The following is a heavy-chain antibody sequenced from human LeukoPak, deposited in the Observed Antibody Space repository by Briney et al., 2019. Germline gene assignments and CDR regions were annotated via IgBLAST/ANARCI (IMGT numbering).Heavy chain of an antibody. CDR2: ISGSGGST. D-gene: IGHD6-13*01. Sequence: PGGSLRLSCAASGFTFSSYAMSWVRQAPGKGLEWVSAISGSGGSTYYADSVKGRFTISRDNSKNTLYLQMNSLGAEDTAVYYCVYSSSLGTGFDYWGQGTLVTVSS. J-gene: IGHJ4*02. CDR1: GFTFSSYA. V-gene: IGHV3-23*01. CDR3: VYSSSLGTGFDY.